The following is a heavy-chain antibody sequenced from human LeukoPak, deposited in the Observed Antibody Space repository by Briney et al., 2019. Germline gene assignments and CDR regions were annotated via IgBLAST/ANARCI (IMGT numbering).Heavy chain of an antibody. J-gene: IGHJ4*02. CDR3: ARHPEGGNSVTGIDY. D-gene: IGHD4-23*01. Sequence: KPSETLSLTCTGSGGSISSYYWSWIRQPPGKGLEWIGYIYTSGSTNYNPSLKSRVTISVDTSKNQFSLKLSSVTAADTAVYYCARHPEGGNSVTGIDYWGQGTLVTVSS. CDR2: IYTSGST. CDR1: GGSISSYY. V-gene: IGHV4-4*09.